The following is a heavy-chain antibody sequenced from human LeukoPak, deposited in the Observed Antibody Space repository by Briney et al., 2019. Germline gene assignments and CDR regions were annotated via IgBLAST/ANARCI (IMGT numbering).Heavy chain of an antibody. D-gene: IGHD6-19*01. CDR1: GFTLSSYG. Sequence: PGRSLRLSCAASGFTLSSYGMHWVRQAPGKGLEWVAVISYDGSNKYYADSVKGRFTISRDNSKNTLYLQMNSLRAEDTAVYYCASGWYTHFDYWGQGTLVTVSS. J-gene: IGHJ4*02. V-gene: IGHV3-30*03. CDR3: ASGWYTHFDY. CDR2: ISYDGSNK.